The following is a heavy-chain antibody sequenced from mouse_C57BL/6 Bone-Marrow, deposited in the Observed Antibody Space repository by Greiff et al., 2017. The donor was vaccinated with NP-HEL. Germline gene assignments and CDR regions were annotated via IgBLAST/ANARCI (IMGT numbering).Heavy chain of an antibody. Sequence: EVKLVESGPELVKPGASVKISCKASGYSFTDYNMNWVKQSNGKSLEWIGVINPNYGTTSYNQKFKGKATLTVAQSSSTAYMQINSLTSEDSAVYYCARKGELGEFYAMDYWGQGTSVTVSS. CDR3: ARKGELGEFYAMDY. CDR2: INPNYGTT. V-gene: IGHV1-39*01. D-gene: IGHD4-1*01. J-gene: IGHJ4*01. CDR1: GYSFTDYN.